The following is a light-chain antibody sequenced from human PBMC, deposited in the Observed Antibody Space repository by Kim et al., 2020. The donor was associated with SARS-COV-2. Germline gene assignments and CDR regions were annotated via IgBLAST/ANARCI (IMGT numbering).Light chain of an antibody. CDR2: GAT. Sequence: EIVLTQSPGTLSLSPGERATLSCRASQSVTSSYLAWYQQKPGQAPRLLIFGATSRATGIPDRFRGSGSGTDFTLTISRLEPEDFATYYCQQYDRPPLTFGQGTKVDIK. V-gene: IGKV3-20*01. CDR3: QQYDRPPLT. J-gene: IGKJ1*01. CDR1: QSVTSSY.